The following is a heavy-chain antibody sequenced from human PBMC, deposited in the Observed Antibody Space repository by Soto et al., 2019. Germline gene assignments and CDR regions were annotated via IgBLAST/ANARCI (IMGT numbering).Heavy chain of an antibody. CDR1: GGTFSSYA. Sequence: QVQLVQSGAEVKKPGSSVKVSCKASGGTFSSYAISWVRQAPGQGLEWMGGIIPIFGTANYAQKFQGRVTITADESTSTAYMELSSLRSEDTAVYYCARDCGRYQKYYYYGMDVWGQGTTVTVSS. CDR3: ARDCGRYQKYYYYGMDV. CDR2: IIPIFGTA. D-gene: IGHD2-2*01. V-gene: IGHV1-69*12. J-gene: IGHJ6*02.